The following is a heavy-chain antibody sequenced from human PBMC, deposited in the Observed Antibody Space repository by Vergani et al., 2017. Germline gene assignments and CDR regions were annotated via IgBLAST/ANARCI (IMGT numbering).Heavy chain of an antibody. Sequence: EKQLVQSGSETKKPGESLKISCQAFGYIFSNFWIGWVRQRPGRGLEWMGIIYPGDSEVKSNPTFRSQVIFSVDTSVNTAYLQSRSLQATDTATYFCASGGHGSENGGALQLWGQGTNITVSS. V-gene: IGHV5-51*01. CDR3: ASGGHGSENGGALQL. CDR1: GYIFSNFW. J-gene: IGHJ3*01. D-gene: IGHD3-16*01. CDR2: IYPGDSEV.